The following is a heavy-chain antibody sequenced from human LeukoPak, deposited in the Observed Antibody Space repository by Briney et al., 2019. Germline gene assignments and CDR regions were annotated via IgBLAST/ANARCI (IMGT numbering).Heavy chain of an antibody. CDR1: GFTFSDYW. J-gene: IGHJ4*02. CDR2: IKEDSSDQ. CDR3: ARDLPNGFFDY. D-gene: IGHD1-1*01. V-gene: IGHV3-7*01. Sequence: GGSLRLSCATSGFTFSDYWMTWVRQAPGQGLEWLINIKEDSSDQSSVDSVKGRFIISRDNAKNLLYLQMNSLRPDDTAVYYCARDLPNGFFDYWGQGTLVTVSS.